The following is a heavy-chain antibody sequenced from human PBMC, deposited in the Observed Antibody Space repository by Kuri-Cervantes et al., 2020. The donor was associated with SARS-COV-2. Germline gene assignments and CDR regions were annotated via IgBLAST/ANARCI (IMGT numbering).Heavy chain of an antibody. Sequence: SVKVSCKVSGNTLTELPLHWVRQAPGKGLEWMGGIIPIFGTANYAQKFQGRVTITADESTSTAYMELSSLRSEDTAVYYCARAGYGVGFRFLPNYYMDVWGKGTTVTVSS. CDR2: IIPIFGTA. J-gene: IGHJ6*03. D-gene: IGHD3-3*01. CDR1: GNTLTELP. CDR3: ARAGYGVGFRFLPNYYMDV. V-gene: IGHV1-69*13.